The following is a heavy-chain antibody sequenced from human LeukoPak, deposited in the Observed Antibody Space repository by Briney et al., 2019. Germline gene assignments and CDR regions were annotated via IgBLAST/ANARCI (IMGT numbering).Heavy chain of an antibody. Sequence: AASVKVSCKASGYTFTGYYMHWVRQAPGQGLEWMGRINPNSGGTNYAQKFQGRVTMTRDTSISTAYMELSRLRSDDTAVYHCARWNDYYDSSGYYYGYYFDYWGQGTLVTVSS. CDR2: INPNSGGT. CDR1: GYTFTGYY. D-gene: IGHD3-22*01. CDR3: ARWNDYYDSSGYYYGYYFDY. V-gene: IGHV1-2*06. J-gene: IGHJ4*02.